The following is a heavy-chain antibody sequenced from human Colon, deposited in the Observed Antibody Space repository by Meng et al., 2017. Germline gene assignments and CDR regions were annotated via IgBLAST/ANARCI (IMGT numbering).Heavy chain of an antibody. CDR2: ITGSGGYT. CDR3: AKEAPGTFDL. Sequence: EVQLVESGGGLVQPGGSLRLSCEASEFTFSSYAMNWVRQAPGKGLEWVSVITGSGGYTHYADSVKGRFTISRDNSKNTLYLQMNSLRAEDTAVYYCAKEAPGTFDLWGQGTLVTVFS. V-gene: IGHV3-23*04. J-gene: IGHJ4*01. CDR1: EFTFSSYA.